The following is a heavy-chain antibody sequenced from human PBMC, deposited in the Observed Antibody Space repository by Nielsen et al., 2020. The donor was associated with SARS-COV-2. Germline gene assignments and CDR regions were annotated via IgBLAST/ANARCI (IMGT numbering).Heavy chain of an antibody. CDR3: ARAPYDYVWGDAFEI. CDR1: GGTFSSYA. D-gene: IGHD3-16*01. V-gene: IGHV1-69*13. Sequence: SVKVSCKASGGTFSSYAISWVRQAPGQGLEWMGGIIPIFGTANYAQKFQGRVTITADESTSTAYMELSSLRSEDTAVYYCARAPYDYVWGDAFEIWGQGTMVTVSS. CDR2: IIPIFGTA. J-gene: IGHJ3*02.